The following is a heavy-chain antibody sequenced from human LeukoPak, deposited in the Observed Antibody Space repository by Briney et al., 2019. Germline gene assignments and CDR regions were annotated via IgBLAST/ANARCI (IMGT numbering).Heavy chain of an antibody. J-gene: IGHJ6*03. Sequence: GGSLRLSCIVSGVSSFHSYGMTWVRQAPGKGLEWVSSISSSSYIYYADSVKGRFTISRDNAKNSLYLQTNSLRAEDTAVYYCARVYGSGSSGGWGPRSKNYMDVWGKGTTVTISS. CDR2: ISSSSYI. D-gene: IGHD3-10*01. CDR1: GVSSFHSYG. V-gene: IGHV3-21*01. CDR3: ARVYGSGSSGGWGPRSKNYMDV.